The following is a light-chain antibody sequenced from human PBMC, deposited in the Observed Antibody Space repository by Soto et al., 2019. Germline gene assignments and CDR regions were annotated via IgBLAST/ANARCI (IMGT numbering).Light chain of an antibody. CDR1: SSDVGGYNS. Sequence: QSVLTQPASVSGSPGQSITISCTGTSSDVGGYNSVSWYQQHPGKAPKVMIYDVTKRPSGVPDRFSGSKSGNTASLTVSALQAEDEADYYCSSYTDRKNLVFGTGTKV. CDR3: SSYTDRKNLV. CDR2: DVT. J-gene: IGLJ1*01. V-gene: IGLV2-8*01.